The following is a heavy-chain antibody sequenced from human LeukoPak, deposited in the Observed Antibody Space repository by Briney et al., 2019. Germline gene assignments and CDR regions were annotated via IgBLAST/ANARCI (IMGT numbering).Heavy chain of an antibody. D-gene: IGHD2-2*01. V-gene: IGHV3-48*03. CDR1: GFTLRSDG. Sequence: PGGSLRLSCAAAGFTLRSDGIRSVRQAPGRGLGLVSHISRSGSTIYYADCVKDRFSISRENAKNSLYLQMNSLRAEDTAVYYCARNIVPAAVNYYYYGMDVWGKGTTVTVSS. J-gene: IGHJ6*04. CDR2: ISRSGSTI. CDR3: ARNIVPAAVNYYYYGMDV.